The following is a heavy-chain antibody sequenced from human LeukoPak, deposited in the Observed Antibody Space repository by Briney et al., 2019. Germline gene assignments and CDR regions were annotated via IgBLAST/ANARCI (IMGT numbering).Heavy chain of an antibody. J-gene: IGHJ4*02. CDR2: ISSSSSTI. D-gene: IGHD6-19*01. CDR3: AKKYSSGWYSYFDY. V-gene: IGHV3-48*01. CDR1: GFTFSSYS. Sequence: PGGSLRLSCAASGFTFSSYSMNWVRQAPGKGLEWVSYISSSSSTIYYADSVKGRFTISRDNSKNTLYLQMNSLRAEDTAVYYCAKKYSSGWYSYFDYWGQGTLVTVSS.